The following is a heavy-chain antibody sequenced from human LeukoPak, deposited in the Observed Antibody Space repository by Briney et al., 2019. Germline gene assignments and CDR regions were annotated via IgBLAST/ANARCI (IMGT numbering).Heavy chain of an antibody. Sequence: SETLSLTCTVSGGSVSSGSYYWSWIRQPPGKGLEWIGYISYSGSTNYTPSLKSRVTISADTSKNQFSLKLSSVTAADTAVYYRARVDGFNWFDPWGQGILVTVSS. CDR2: ISYSGST. CDR3: ARVDGFNWFDP. CDR1: GGSVSSGSYY. J-gene: IGHJ5*02. V-gene: IGHV4-61*01. D-gene: IGHD5-24*01.